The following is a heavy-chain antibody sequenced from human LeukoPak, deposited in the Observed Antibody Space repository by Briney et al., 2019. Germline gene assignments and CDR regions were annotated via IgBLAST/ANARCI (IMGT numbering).Heavy chain of an antibody. D-gene: IGHD1-26*01. CDR1: GASVTSHF. Sequence: SETLSLTCTVSGASVTSHFWNWIRQPAGKGLEWIGRIYTTSGSTNYNPSLKSRVTMSVDTSKNQFSLNLSSVTAADTAVYYCARDQGGSRRDCDYWGQGTLVTVSS. CDR2: IYTTSGST. J-gene: IGHJ4*02. V-gene: IGHV4-4*07. CDR3: ARDQGGSRRDCDY.